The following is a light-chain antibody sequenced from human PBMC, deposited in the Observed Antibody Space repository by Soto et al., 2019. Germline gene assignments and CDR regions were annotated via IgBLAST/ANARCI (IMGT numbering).Light chain of an antibody. CDR2: GNS. J-gene: IGLJ3*02. CDR3: QSYDSSLSGSWV. Sequence: QAVVTQPPSVSGAPGQRVTISCTGSSSNIGAGYDVHWYQQLPGTAPKLLIYGNSNRPSGVPDRFSGSKSGTSASLAITGLKAEDEADYYCQSYDSSLSGSWVFGGGTQLTGL. CDR1: SSNIGAGYD. V-gene: IGLV1-40*01.